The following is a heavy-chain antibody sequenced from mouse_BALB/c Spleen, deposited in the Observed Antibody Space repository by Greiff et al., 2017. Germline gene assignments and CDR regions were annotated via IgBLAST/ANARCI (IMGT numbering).Heavy chain of an antibody. CDR3: ARWATVVDFDV. Sequence: EVKLLESGPGLVKPSQSLSLTCTVTGYSITSDYAWNWIRQFPGNKLEWMGYISYSGSTSYNPSLKSRISITRYTSKNQFFLQLNSVTTEDTATYYCARWATVVDFDVWGAGTTVTVSS. V-gene: IGHV3-2*02. CDR2: ISYSGST. D-gene: IGHD1-1*01. CDR1: GYSITSDYA. J-gene: IGHJ1*01.